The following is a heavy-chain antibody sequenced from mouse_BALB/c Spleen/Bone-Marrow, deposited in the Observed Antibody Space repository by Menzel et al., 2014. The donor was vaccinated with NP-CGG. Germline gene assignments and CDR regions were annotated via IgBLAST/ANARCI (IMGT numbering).Heavy chain of an antibody. CDR1: GYTFTSYY. CDR3: IRREYYRYERAKEY. J-gene: IGHJ4*01. D-gene: IGHD2-14*01. Sequence: VQLQQSGAELVKPGASIKLSCKASGYTFTSYYMYWVKQRPGQGLEWIGEINPSNGGTNFNEKFKSKATLTVDKSSTKAYMQHSGMTAEDSEVYSCIRREYYRYERAKEYWGQGTDDPVSS. V-gene: IGHV1S81*02. CDR2: INPSNGGT.